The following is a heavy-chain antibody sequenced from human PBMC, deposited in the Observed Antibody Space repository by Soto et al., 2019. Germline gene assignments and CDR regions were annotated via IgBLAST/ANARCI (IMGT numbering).Heavy chain of an antibody. CDR3: ARDSSSSFGLDP. CDR1: GYTFTGYY. CDR2: INPNSGGT. D-gene: IGHD6-6*01. Sequence: ASVKVSCKASGYTFTGYYMHWVRQAPGQGLEWMGWINPNSGGTNYAQKFQGRVTMTRDTSISTAYMELSRLRSDDTAVYYCARDSSSSFGLDPWGQGTLVTVYS. J-gene: IGHJ5*02. V-gene: IGHV1-2*02.